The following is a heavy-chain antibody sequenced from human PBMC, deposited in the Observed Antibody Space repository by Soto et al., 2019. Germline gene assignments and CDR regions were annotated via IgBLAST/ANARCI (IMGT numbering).Heavy chain of an antibody. CDR2: IWNDGIRK. D-gene: IGHD3-22*01. J-gene: IGHJ4*02. V-gene: IGHV3-33*01. CDR3: ARDDDYDANAFDY. CDR1: GFTFSIYG. Sequence: PGGSLRRSGAASGFTFSIYGMHWVLQAPGKGLEWVALIWNDGIRKVYVDSVKGRFTISRDNSKNTLDLQMNSLRAEDTAVYYCARDDDYDANAFDYWGPGTLVTVSS.